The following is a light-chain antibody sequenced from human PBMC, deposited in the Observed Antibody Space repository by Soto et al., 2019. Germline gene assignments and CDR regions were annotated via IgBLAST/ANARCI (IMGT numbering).Light chain of an antibody. V-gene: IGLV2-14*01. Sequence: QSALTQPASVSGSPGQSITISCTGTSSDVGGYNYVSWYQQHPGKAPKLMIYDVSNRPSGVSNRFSGSKSGNTASLTISGLQAEDEYDYYCSSYTSSSTLLYVFGTGTKLTFL. J-gene: IGLJ1*01. CDR2: DVS. CDR3: SSYTSSSTLLYV. CDR1: SSDVGGYNY.